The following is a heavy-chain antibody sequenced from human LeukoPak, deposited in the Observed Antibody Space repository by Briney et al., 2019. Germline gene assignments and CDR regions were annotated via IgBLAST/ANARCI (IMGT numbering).Heavy chain of an antibody. J-gene: IGHJ3*02. D-gene: IGHD3-10*01. V-gene: IGHV4-59*01. Sequence: SETLSLTCTVSGGSISSYYWSWVRQPPGKGLEWIGYIYYSANTNYNPSLKSRVIISVDTSKNQLSLKLSSVTAADTAVYYCARIIGRILDIWGQGTLVTVSS. CDR2: IYYSANT. CDR1: GGSISSYY. CDR3: ARIIGRILDI.